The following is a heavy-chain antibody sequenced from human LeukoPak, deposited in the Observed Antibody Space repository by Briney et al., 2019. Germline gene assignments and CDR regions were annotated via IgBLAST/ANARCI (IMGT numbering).Heavy chain of an antibody. D-gene: IGHD2-15*01. CDR3: ARGRYCSADICSGGDAFDI. Sequence: PSETLSLTCTVSAGSIHNYYCSWIRHPAGNVLEWIGRIYTLGSTNYNPSLKSRVTMSVDTPKNQFSLTLSSVPAADRAVYYCARGRYCSADICSGGDAFDIWGQGTMVSVSS. J-gene: IGHJ3*02. CDR2: IYTLGST. V-gene: IGHV4-4*07. CDR1: AGSIHNYY.